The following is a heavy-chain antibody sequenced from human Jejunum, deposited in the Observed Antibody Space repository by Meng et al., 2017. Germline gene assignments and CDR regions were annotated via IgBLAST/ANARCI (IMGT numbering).Heavy chain of an antibody. D-gene: IGHD2-15*01. CDR2: IHHSGST. CDR3: VRRRSGASSLFDL. J-gene: IGHJ5*02. V-gene: IGHV4-34*01. CDR1: GGSLSGYY. Sequence: SETLSLTCAVYGGSLSGYYWSWIRQAPEKGLEYIADIHHSGSTTYMSSLRSRLTLSLDTSNNQFTLNLNSVTAADTATYYCVRRRSGASSLFDLWGPGTLVTVSS.